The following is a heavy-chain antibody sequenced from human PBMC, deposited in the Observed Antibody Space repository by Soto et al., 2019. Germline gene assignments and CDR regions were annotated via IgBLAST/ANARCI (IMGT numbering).Heavy chain of an antibody. D-gene: IGHD3-9*01. V-gene: IGHV1-69*01. CDR1: GGTFSSYA. CDR2: IIPIFGTA. Sequence: QVQLVQSGAEVKKPGSSVKVSCKASGGTFSSYAISWVRQAPGQGLEWMGGIIPIFGTANYAQKFQGRVTITADESKSTAYMELSSLRSEDTAVYYCARVRNYRYFDLNWFDPWGQGTLVTVSS. J-gene: IGHJ5*02. CDR3: ARVRNYRYFDLNWFDP.